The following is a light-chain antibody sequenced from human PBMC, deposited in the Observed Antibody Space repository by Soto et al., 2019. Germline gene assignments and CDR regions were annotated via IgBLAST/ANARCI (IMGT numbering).Light chain of an antibody. CDR1: HSVGSN. CDR3: QQYKTWPVA. V-gene: IGKV3-15*01. CDR2: GAS. J-gene: IGKJ4*01. Sequence: VMTQSPTTLSVSPGERATISCRASHSVGSNLAWYQQNPGQAPRLLIYGASIRATSVSARFSGNGSATQFTLTISSLQSEDFGFYYCQQYKTWPVAFGEGTKLEIK.